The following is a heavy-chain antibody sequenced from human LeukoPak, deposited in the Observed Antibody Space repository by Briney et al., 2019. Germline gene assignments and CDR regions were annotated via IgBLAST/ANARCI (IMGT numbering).Heavy chain of an antibody. CDR2: ITGTGRST. D-gene: IGHD3-16*01. CDR1: GFTFSNYA. J-gene: IGHJ5*02. V-gene: IGHV3-23*01. Sequence: GGSLRLSCAASGFTFSNYAMSWVRQAPGKGLEWVSSITGTGRSTYYADSVKGRFTISRDNSKNTLYVQMNSLRAEDTAVYYCTVPQSGGNWFDPWGPGTLVTVSS. CDR3: TVPQSGGNWFDP.